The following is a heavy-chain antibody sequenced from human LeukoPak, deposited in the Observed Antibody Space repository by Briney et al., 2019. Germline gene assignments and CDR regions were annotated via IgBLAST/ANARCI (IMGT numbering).Heavy chain of an antibody. D-gene: IGHD3-22*01. V-gene: IGHV4-59*12. CDR1: GGSISSYY. J-gene: IGHJ4*02. CDR3: ARGWRYYDSSGYSGHYFDY. Sequence: KPSETLSLTCTVSGGSISSYYWSWIRQPPGKGLEWIGYIYYSGSTNYNPSLKSRVTISVDTSKNQFSLKLSSVTAADTAVYYCARGWRYYDSSGYSGHYFDYWGQGTLVTVSS. CDR2: IYYSGST.